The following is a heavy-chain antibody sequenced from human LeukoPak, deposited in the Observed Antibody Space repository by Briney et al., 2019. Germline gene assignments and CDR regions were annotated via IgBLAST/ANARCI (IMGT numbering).Heavy chain of an antibody. Sequence: SETLSLTCTVSGGSFSSSSYFWGWIRQPPGEGLEWIGTISYSGSTYYNPSLKSRVTISVDTSKNQFSLKLRSVTAADTAVYYCAKEYVGSLFYYGMDVWGQGTTLTVSS. D-gene: IGHD1-26*01. CDR1: GGSFSSSSYF. CDR3: AKEYVGSLFYYGMDV. J-gene: IGHJ6*02. V-gene: IGHV4-39*02. CDR2: ISYSGST.